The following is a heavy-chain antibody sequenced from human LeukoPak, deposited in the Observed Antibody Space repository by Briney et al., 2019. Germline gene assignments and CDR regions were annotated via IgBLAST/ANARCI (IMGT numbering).Heavy chain of an antibody. CDR2: IYYSGNT. CDR1: GVSISSSNSY. J-gene: IGHJ4*02. D-gene: IGHD2-15*01. V-gene: IGHV4-39*07. Sequence: SETLSLTCTVSGVSISSSNSYWGWIRQPPGKGLEWIGSIYYSGNTYYNASLKSRVTISVDTSKNQFSLKLSSVTAADTAVYYCARVQVKWWYTEYYFDYWGQGTLVTVSS. CDR3: ARVQVKWWYTEYYFDY.